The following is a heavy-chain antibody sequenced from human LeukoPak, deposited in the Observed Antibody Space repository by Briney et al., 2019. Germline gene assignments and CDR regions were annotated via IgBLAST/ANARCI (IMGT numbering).Heavy chain of an antibody. CDR3: TTSYYYGSGSSY. Sequence: PGGSLRLSCAASGFTFSNAWMSWVRQAPGKGLEWVGRIKSKTDGGTTDYAAPVKGRFTISRDDSKNTLYLQMNSLNTEDTAVYYCTTSYYYGSGSSYWGQGTLVTVSS. CDR2: IKSKTDGGTT. D-gene: IGHD3-10*01. CDR1: GFTFSNAW. V-gene: IGHV3-15*01. J-gene: IGHJ4*02.